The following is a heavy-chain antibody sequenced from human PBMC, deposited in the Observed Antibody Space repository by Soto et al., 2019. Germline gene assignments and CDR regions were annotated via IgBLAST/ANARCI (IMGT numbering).Heavy chain of an antibody. J-gene: IGHJ4*02. CDR3: AKARHSTSWYGVEADF. D-gene: IGHD6-13*01. CDR1: GFIFRDYA. Sequence: GGSLRLSCAASGFIFRDYAMHWVRQAPGKGLEWVAVISYGGDNKYYADSVRGRFAISRDNLKNTLYLQMNSLNPEDTAVYHCAKARHSTSWYGVEADFWGQGTLVTVSS. V-gene: IGHV3-30*09. CDR2: ISYGGDNK.